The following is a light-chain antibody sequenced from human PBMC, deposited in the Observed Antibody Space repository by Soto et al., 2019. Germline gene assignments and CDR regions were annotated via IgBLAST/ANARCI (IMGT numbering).Light chain of an antibody. CDR1: QRVESY. Sequence: DIQMTQSPFYVSSSVWDRVTITCQTSQRVESYIDWYQHKPGKAPKRLIYAASSLQSGVPSRFSGGGSGTEFSLTITGLQPEDFATYYCLQHNSYAGTFGQGTKVDI. J-gene: IGKJ1*01. CDR3: LQHNSYAGT. CDR2: AAS. V-gene: IGKV1-17*01.